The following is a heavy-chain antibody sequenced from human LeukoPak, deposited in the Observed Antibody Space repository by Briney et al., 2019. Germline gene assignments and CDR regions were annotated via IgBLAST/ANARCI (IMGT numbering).Heavy chain of an antibody. Sequence: GGSLRLSCATSGFTFSTYGMNWVRQAPGKGLEWVSALSASGGTTYYADSVKGRFTTSRDNSKNTLYLQMNSLRAEDTAVYYCAKLPREYCSSTSCPNWFDTWGQGTLVTVSS. J-gene: IGHJ5*02. CDR3: AKLPREYCSSTSCPNWFDT. CDR2: LSASGGTT. V-gene: IGHV3-23*01. D-gene: IGHD2-2*01. CDR1: GFTFSTYG.